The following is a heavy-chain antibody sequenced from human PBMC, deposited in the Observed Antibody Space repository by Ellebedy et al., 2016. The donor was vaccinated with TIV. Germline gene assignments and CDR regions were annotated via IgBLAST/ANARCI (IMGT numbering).Heavy chain of an antibody. D-gene: IGHD3-10*01. J-gene: IGHJ4*02. Sequence: AASVKVSCKASGYTFTSYGISWVRQAPGQGLEWMGWISVYNGNTNYAQKLQGRVTMTTETSTSTAYMELRSLRSDDTAVYYCVRTYYYGSGSFEDYWGQGTLVTVSS. V-gene: IGHV1-18*01. CDR3: VRTYYYGSGSFEDY. CDR2: ISVYNGNT. CDR1: GYTFTSYG.